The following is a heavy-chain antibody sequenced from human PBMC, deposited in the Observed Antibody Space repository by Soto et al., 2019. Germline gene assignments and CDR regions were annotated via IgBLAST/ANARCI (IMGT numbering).Heavy chain of an antibody. CDR3: ARSLGAADGQYYYYYGMDV. CDR1: GFTFSSYD. V-gene: IGHV3-13*01. Sequence: GGSLRLSCAASGFTFSSYDMHWVRQATGKGLEWVSAIGTAGDTYYPGSVKGRFTISRENAKNSLYLQMNSLRAEDTAVYYCARSLGAADGQYYYYYGMDVWGQGTTVTVSS. D-gene: IGHD6-13*01. CDR2: IGTAGDT. J-gene: IGHJ6*02.